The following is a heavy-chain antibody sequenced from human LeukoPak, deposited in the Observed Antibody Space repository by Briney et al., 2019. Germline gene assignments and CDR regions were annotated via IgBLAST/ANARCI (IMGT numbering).Heavy chain of an antibody. CDR3: ARDYWVRGVMASYSYFGMDV. V-gene: IGHV4-4*07. CDR1: GVSISGYF. CDR2: IYTTGST. Sequence: PSDTLSLTCTVSGVSISGYFWSWIRQPAGKGLEWIGRIYTTGSTNSNPSLTRRATMSVDSSKNQFSLNLSPMPAATAAVYSCARDYWVRGVMASYSYFGMDVWGQGSTVTVSS. D-gene: IGHD3-10*01. J-gene: IGHJ6*02.